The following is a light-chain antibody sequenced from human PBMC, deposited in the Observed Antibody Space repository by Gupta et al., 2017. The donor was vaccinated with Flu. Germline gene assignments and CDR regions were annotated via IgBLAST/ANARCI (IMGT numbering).Light chain of an antibody. CDR3: ELWHFKSDHPV. CDR2: DDS. CDR1: NIGIKG. Sequence: YALTQPPSVSAAPGQTARITCGGINIGIKGVQWYQQKPGQAPVLVVYDDSDRPSGIPERFSGSKSGDTATLTISRVEAGDEADYHCELWHFKSDHPVFGGGTKLTVL. J-gene: IGLJ3*02. V-gene: IGLV3-21*02.